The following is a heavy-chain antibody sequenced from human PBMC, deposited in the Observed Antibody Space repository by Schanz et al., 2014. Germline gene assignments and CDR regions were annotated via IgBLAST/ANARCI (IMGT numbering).Heavy chain of an antibody. D-gene: IGHD5-12*01. V-gene: IGHV1-2*04. CDR2: INPNSGDT. CDR1: GYTFTTYG. J-gene: IGHJ5*02. CDR3: ARGPLGTSP. Sequence: QVQLVQSGAEMKKPGASVKVSCKASGYTFTTYGISWVRQAPGQGLEWMGWINPNSGDTNYAQKFQGWVTMTRDTSISTAYMELRSLRSDDTAVYYCARGPLGTSPWGQGTLVTVSS.